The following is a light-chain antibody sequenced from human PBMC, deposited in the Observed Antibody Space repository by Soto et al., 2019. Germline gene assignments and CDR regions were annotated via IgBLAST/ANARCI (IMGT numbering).Light chain of an antibody. CDR1: QSVSSSF. CDR2: GAS. Sequence: EIVLTQSPGTLSLSPGERATLSCRASQSVSSSFLAWYQQKPGQAPRLLIYGASSRATGIPDRFSGSGSETEFTLTIGSLQSEDFAVYYCQQYSALPMTFGQGTRREIK. V-gene: IGKV3-20*01. J-gene: IGKJ5*01. CDR3: QQYSALPMT.